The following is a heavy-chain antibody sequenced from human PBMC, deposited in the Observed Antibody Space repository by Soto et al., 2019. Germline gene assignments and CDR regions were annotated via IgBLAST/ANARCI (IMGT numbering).Heavy chain of an antibody. V-gene: IGHV1-69*06. J-gene: IGHJ6*02. CDR3: ARGALRGGSGSPISAYYYGMDV. CDR2: IIPIFGTA. D-gene: IGHD3-10*01. Sequence: SVKVSCKASGGTFSNYAISWVRQAPGQGLEWMGGIIPIFGTANYAQKFQGRVTITADKSTSTAYMELSSLRSEDTAVYYCARGALRGGSGSPISAYYYGMDVWGQGTTVTVSS. CDR1: GGTFSNYA.